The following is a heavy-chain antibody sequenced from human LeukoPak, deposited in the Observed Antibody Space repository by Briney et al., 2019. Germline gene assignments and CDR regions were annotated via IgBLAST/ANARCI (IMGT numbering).Heavy chain of an antibody. Sequence: PGGSLRLSCAASGFTFSSYAMHWVRQAPGKGLEWVAVISYDGSNKYYADSVKGRFTISRDNSKNTLYLQMNSRRAEDTAVYYCARGVGISHGALDYWGQGTLVTVSS. CDR1: GFTFSSYA. CDR3: ARGVGISHGALDY. J-gene: IGHJ4*02. CDR2: ISYDGSNK. D-gene: IGHD1-14*01. V-gene: IGHV3-30*04.